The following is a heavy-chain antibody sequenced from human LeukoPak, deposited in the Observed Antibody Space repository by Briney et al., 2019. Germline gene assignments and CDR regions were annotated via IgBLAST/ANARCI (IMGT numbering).Heavy chain of an antibody. Sequence: GGSLRLSCAASGFTFSSYEMNWVRQAPGKGLEWVSYISSSGSTIYYADSVKGRFTISRDNAKNSLYLQMNSLRAEDTAVYYCARAPKQATSGFDYWGQGTLVTVSS. CDR3: ARAPKQATSGFDY. CDR2: ISSSGSTI. CDR1: GFTFSSYE. J-gene: IGHJ4*02. D-gene: IGHD1-26*01. V-gene: IGHV3-48*03.